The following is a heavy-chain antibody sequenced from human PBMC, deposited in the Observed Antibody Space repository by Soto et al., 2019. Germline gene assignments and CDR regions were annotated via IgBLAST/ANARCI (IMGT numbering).Heavy chain of an antibody. CDR3: ARSKTTYYSDSGMDV. J-gene: IGHJ6*01. CDR2: IYSSGST. V-gene: IGHV4-4*07. CDR1: GGSISPYY. D-gene: IGHD4-17*01. Sequence: SETLSLTCTVSGGSISPYYWSWIRQPAGKGLEWIGRIYSSGSTYHNPSVQSRVTVSVDTSENHFSLKLSSVTAADTAVYYCARSKTTYYSDSGMDV.